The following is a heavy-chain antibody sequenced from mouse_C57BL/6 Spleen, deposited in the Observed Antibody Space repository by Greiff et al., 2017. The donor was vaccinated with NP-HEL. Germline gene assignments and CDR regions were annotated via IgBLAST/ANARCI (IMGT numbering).Heavy chain of an antibody. J-gene: IGHJ3*01. Sequence: DVQLQESGPGLVKPSQSLSLSCSATGYSITSGYYWNWIRQSPGNKLEWMGYISYDGSTNYNPTLKNRITITRDTSTNQFFLKLNSVTTEDTATYYCAREGLRRGFAYWGQGTLVTVSA. CDR2: ISYDGST. V-gene: IGHV3-6*01. CDR1: GYSITSGYY. CDR3: AREGLRRGFAY. D-gene: IGHD2-4*01.